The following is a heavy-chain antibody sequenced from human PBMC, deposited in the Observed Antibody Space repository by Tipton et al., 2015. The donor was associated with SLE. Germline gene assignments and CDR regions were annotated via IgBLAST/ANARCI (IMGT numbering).Heavy chain of an antibody. CDR3: ARASGGANYYYMDV. D-gene: IGHD3-16*01. V-gene: IGHV4-61*01. Sequence: TLSLTCTVSGGPFGTSSHYWSWIRQPPGKGLEWIGYIYYIGSTNYNPSLKSRVTISVDTSKNQFSLELSPVTSADTSVYYCARASGGANYYYMDVWGKGTTVTVSS. J-gene: IGHJ6*03. CDR1: GGPFGTSSHY. CDR2: IYYIGST.